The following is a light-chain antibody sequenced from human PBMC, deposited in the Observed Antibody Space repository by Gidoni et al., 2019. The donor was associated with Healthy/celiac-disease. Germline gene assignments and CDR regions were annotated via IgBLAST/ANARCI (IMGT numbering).Light chain of an antibody. J-gene: IGLJ2*01. CDR3: QAWDSSVV. CDR1: KLGDKY. Sequence: SYELTQPPSVSVSPGQTASITCSGVKLGDKYACWYQQKPGQSPVLVIYQDSKRPSGIPERFSGSNAGNTATLTISGTQAMDEADYCCQAWDSSVVFGGGTKLTVL. V-gene: IGLV3-1*01. CDR2: QDS.